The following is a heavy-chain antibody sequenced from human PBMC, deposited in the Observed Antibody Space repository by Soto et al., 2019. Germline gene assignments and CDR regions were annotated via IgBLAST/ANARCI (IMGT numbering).Heavy chain of an antibody. CDR1: GFSFSSYE. CDR3: VKGGWLDDY. J-gene: IGHJ4*02. D-gene: IGHD5-12*01. CDR2: IGSSGGST. V-gene: IGHV3-23*01. Sequence: EVQLLESGGGLAQTGGSLRLSCAASGFSFSSYEMSWVRQAPGKGLEWVSFIGSSGGSTYYADSVTGRFTVSRDNSNNIMYLQMTSLRADDTAIYYCVKGGWLDDYGGQGTLVTVSS.